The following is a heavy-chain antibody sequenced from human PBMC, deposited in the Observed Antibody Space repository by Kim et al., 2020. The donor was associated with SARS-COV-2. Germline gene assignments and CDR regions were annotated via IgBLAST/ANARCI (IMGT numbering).Heavy chain of an antibody. CDR3: AKVDDYGSGYDY. D-gene: IGHD3-10*01. CDR1: GFTFSSYA. J-gene: IGHJ4*02. Sequence: GGSLRLSCEASGFTFSSYAMSWVRQDPGKGREWVSAISGSGGSTYYADSVKGLFTISRDNSKNTLYLQMNSLRAEDTAVYYCAKVDDYGSGYDYWGQGPLVTVSS. V-gene: IGHV3-23*01. CDR2: ISGSGGST.